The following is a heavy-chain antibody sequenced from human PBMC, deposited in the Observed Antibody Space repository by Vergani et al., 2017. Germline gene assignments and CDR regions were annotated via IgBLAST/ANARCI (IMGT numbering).Heavy chain of an antibody. CDR3: ARELGSSRLGDRGYFQH. CDR1: GFTFSSYS. Sequence: VQLVESGGGLVQPGGSLRLSCAASGFTFSSYSMNWVRQAPGKGLEWVAVISYDGSNKYYADSVKGRFTISRDNSKNTLYLQMNSLRAEDTAVYYCARELGSSRLGDRGYFQHWGQGTLVTVSS. CDR2: ISYDGSNK. V-gene: IGHV3-30*03. J-gene: IGHJ1*01. D-gene: IGHD3-16*01.